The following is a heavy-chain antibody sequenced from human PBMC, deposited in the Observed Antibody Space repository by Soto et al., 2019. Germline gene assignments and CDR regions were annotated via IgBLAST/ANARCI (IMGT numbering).Heavy chain of an antibody. J-gene: IGHJ6*02. CDR2: ISYDGSNK. CDR3: AKSDGGQWPNYYYYGMDV. CDR1: GFTFSSYG. V-gene: IGHV3-30*18. D-gene: IGHD6-19*01. Sequence: PGGSLRLSCAASGFTFSSYGMHWVRQAPGKGLEWVAVISYDGSNKYYADSVKGRFTISRDNSKNTLYLQMNSLRAEDTAVYYCAKSDGGQWPNYYYYGMDVWGQGTTVTVSS.